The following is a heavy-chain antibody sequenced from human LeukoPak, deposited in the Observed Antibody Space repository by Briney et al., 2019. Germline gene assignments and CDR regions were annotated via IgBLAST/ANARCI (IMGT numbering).Heavy chain of an antibody. CDR2: ISSSGSIT. V-gene: IGHV3-48*03. D-gene: IGHD4-23*01. CDR1: GLTFSRYE. Sequence: GGSLRLSSAASGLTFSRYEMNWVRQAPGKRLEWVSYISSSGSITYYADSVKGRFTISRDNAKNSLYLQMNSLRAEDAAVYYCARALVTNLGFYDYWGQGTLVTVSS. J-gene: IGHJ4*02. CDR3: ARALVTNLGFYDY.